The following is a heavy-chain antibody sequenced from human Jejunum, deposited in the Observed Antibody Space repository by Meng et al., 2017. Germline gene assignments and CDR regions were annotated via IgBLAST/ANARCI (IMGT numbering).Heavy chain of an antibody. CDR3: GREVATGIGSLAS. D-gene: IGHD5-12*01. J-gene: IGHJ5*02. V-gene: IGHV1-69*06. Sequence: QVQLGQSGAEEKKPGSSVKVSCKASGVTFTSFAFSWVRQAPGQGLEWMGGIIPMSGTTQYAQKLQGRLTITADKFTTTTYMELSGLRSDDTAVYYCGREVATGIGSLASWGQGTLVTVSS. CDR1: GVTFTSFA. CDR2: IIPMSGTT.